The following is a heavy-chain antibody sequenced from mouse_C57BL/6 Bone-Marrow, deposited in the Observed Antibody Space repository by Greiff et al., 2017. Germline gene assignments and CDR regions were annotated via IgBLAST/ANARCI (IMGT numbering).Heavy chain of an antibody. V-gene: IGHV1-81*01. CDR3: ARYGYYVDY. CDR2: IYPRSGNT. CDR1: GYTFTSYG. D-gene: IGHD2-2*01. Sequence: VQLQQSGAELARPGASVKLSCKASGYTFTSYGISWVKQRPGQGLEWIGEIYPRSGNTYYNEKFKGQATLTADKSSSTASMELRSLTSEDSAVYFCARYGYYVDYWGQGTTLTVSS. J-gene: IGHJ2*01.